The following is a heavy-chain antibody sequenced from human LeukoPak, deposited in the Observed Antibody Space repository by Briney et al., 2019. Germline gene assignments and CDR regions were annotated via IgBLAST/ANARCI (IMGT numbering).Heavy chain of an antibody. CDR2: ISGSGSDL. V-gene: IGHV3-11*01. CDR3: ARSIGYYYTMDV. CDR1: GFSFSDYY. J-gene: IGHJ6*02. Sequence: GGSLRLSCVACGFSFSDYYMSWIRQAPGRGLEWISYISGSGSDLYYADSVKGRFTISRDNANNSLYLQMNSLRAEDTAAYYCARSIGYYYTMDVWGQGTTVTVSS. D-gene: IGHD3-22*01.